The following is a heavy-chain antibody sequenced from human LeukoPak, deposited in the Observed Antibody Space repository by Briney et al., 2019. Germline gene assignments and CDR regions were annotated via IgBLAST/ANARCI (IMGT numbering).Heavy chain of an antibody. J-gene: IGHJ4*02. CDR3: ARVRCSGGGCFYSFDY. V-gene: IGHV3-53*01. CDR1: GFTVSSKY. D-gene: IGHD2-15*01. CDR2: RCT. Sequence: GGSLRLSCAASGFTVSSKYMACVRQAPGKGLEWVCRCTKYADSVKGRFTISRDNTKNSLYLQMNSLRAEDTAVYYCARVRCSGGGCFYSFDYWGQGSLVTVSS.